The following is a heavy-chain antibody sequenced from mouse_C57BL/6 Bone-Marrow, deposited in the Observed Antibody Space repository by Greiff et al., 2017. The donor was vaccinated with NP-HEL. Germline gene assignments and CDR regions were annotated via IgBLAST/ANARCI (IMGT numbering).Heavy chain of an antibody. Sequence: VQLQQPGAELVMPGASVKLSCKASGYTFTSYWMHWVKQRPGQGLEWIGEIDPSDSYTNYNQKFKGKSTLTVDKSSSPAYMQLSSLTSEDSAVYYCASSSIYYDYPWFAYWGQGTLVTVSA. V-gene: IGHV1-69*01. CDR3: ASSSIYYDYPWFAY. J-gene: IGHJ3*01. CDR1: GYTFTSYW. CDR2: IDPSDSYT. D-gene: IGHD2-4*01.